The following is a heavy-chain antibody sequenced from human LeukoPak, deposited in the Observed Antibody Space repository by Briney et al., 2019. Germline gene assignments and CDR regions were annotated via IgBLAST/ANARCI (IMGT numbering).Heavy chain of an antibody. D-gene: IGHD3-9*01. CDR1: GGSISSYY. CDR3: ARHVGAYYDILTGYYKLRAFDI. J-gene: IGHJ3*02. CDR2: IYYSGST. V-gene: IGHV4-59*08. Sequence: SETLSLTCTVSGGSISSYYWSWIRQPPGKGLEWIGYIYYSGSTNYNPSLKSRVTISVDTSKNQFSLKLSCVTAADTAVYYCARHVGAYYDILTGYYKLRAFDIWGQGTMVTVSS.